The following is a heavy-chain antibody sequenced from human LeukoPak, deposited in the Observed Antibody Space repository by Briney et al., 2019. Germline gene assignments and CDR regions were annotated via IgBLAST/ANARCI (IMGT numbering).Heavy chain of an antibody. CDR2: IYYSGST. CDR1: GGSISSGGYY. J-gene: IGHJ4*02. CDR3: ASSTVTTGYFDY. Sequence: PSETLSLTCTVSGGSISSGGYYWSWIRQHPGKGLEWIGYIYYSGSTYYNPSLKSRVTISVDTSKNQFSLKLSSVTAADTAVYYCASSTVTTGYFDYWGQGTLVTVSS. D-gene: IGHD4-17*01. V-gene: IGHV4-30-4*08.